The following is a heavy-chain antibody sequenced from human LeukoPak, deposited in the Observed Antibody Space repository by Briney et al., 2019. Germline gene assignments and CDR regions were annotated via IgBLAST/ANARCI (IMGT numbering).Heavy chain of an antibody. Sequence: GGSLRLSCAASGFTFGSYSMNWVRQAPGKGLDWVSSITSTSSYRYYADSVKGRFTISRGNAKKSLYLQMNSLRAEDTAVYYCARAGDYDYWGQGTLVTVSS. V-gene: IGHV3-21*01. CDR2: ITSTSSYR. CDR1: GFTFGSYS. CDR3: ARAGDYDY. J-gene: IGHJ4*02. D-gene: IGHD4-17*01.